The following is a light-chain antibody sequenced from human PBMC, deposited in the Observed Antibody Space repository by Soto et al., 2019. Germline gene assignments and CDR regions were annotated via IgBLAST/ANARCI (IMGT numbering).Light chain of an antibody. V-gene: IGKV3-15*01. CDR2: GAS. CDR3: QQYRNWPPLT. Sequence: EIVMTQSPATLSVSPGETATLSCRASQSVGSAVAWYQHKPGQAPRLLIVGASIRATGVPGRFSGGGSGTEFTLTIATLQSEDFAVYYCQQYRNWPPLTFGGGTTVEI. CDR1: QSVGSA. J-gene: IGKJ4*01.